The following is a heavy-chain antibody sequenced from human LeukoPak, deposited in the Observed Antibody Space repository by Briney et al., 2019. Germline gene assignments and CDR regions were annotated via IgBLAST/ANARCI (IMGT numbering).Heavy chain of an antibody. V-gene: IGHV4-4*02. J-gene: IGHJ4*02. Sequence: PSETLSLTCAVSGGSISSSNWWSWVRQPPGKGLEWIGEIYHSGSTNYNPSLKSRVTISVDKSKNQFSLKLSSVTAADTAVYYCARLPRDGYRYRQAVVDYWGQGTLVTVSS. CDR3: ARLPRDGYRYRQAVVDY. CDR1: GGSISSSNW. CDR2: IYHSGST. D-gene: IGHD5-24*01.